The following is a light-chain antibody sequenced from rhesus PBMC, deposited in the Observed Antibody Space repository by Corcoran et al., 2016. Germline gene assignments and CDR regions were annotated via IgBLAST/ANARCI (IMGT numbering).Light chain of an antibody. CDR2: KAS. J-gene: IGKJ3*01. V-gene: IGKV1-25*01. CDR1: QDIRNN. CDR3: QHCYGTPFT. Sequence: DIQMTQSPSSLSASVGDRVTHTCQACQDIRNNLAWSQQKPENVPKLLIYKASTLQSGVPSRFIGIGAVTDFTLTISSLQPEEFATYYCQHCYGTPFTFGPGTKLDIK.